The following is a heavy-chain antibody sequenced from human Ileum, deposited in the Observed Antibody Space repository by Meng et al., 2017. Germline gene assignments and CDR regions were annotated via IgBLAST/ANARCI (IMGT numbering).Heavy chain of an antibody. Sequence: EGLVGEWWGVLLRPVGSLCCACAASGFSFMRYARSWVRQVPGKGLEWVSGINRAESDTGYADSVKGRFTISRDNAKSTLYLQMNSLRAEDTAVYYCARGGTYSSGGHDYWGQGTLVTVSS. CDR2: INRAESDT. CDR3: ARGGTYSSGGHDY. V-gene: IGHV3-74*01. J-gene: IGHJ4*02. CDR1: GFSFMRYA. D-gene: IGHD6-19*01.